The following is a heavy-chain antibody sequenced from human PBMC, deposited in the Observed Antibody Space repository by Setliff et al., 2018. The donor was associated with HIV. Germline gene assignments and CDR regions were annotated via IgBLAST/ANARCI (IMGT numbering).Heavy chain of an antibody. CDR2: ILYGGTT. CDR1: GGSVDSRHYY. CDR3: ARPTAGLGGGAAFDI. Sequence: SETLSLTCAVSGGSVDSRHYYWGWIRQPPGKGLEWIGNILYGGTTYYTPSLKSRVSISVDTSRNQFSLRLNSVTAADTAVYYCARPTAGLGGGAAFDIWGQGTMVTVSS. D-gene: IGHD2-8*02. J-gene: IGHJ3*02. V-gene: IGHV4-39*01.